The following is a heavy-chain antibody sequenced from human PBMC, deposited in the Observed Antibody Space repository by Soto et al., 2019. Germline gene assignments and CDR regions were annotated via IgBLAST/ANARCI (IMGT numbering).Heavy chain of an antibody. V-gene: IGHV4-59*11. CDR1: GGSISNHY. CDR3: ASYGRGTYYYGYYFHH. D-gene: IGHD3-10*01. CDR2: IYYSGST. J-gene: IGHJ4*02. Sequence: SETLSLTCTVSGGSISNHYWSWIRQPPGKGLEWIGYIYYSGSTNYNPSLKSRVTISLDTSKNQFSLKLSSVTAADAAVYYCASYGRGTYYYGYYFHHWGQGTPVTVSS.